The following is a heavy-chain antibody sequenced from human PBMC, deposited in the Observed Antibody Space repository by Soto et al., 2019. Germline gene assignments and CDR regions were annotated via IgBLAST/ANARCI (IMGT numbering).Heavy chain of an antibody. CDR1: GFTFSSYS. CDR3: ASVYYDFWSGYSPPDY. V-gene: IGHV3-21*01. Sequence: GGSLRLSCAASGFTFSSYSMNWVRRAPGKGLEWVSSISSSSSYIYYADSVKGRFTISRDNAKNSLYLQMNSLRAEDTAVYYCASVYYDFWSGYSPPDYWGQGTLVTVSS. D-gene: IGHD3-3*01. CDR2: ISSSSSYI. J-gene: IGHJ4*02.